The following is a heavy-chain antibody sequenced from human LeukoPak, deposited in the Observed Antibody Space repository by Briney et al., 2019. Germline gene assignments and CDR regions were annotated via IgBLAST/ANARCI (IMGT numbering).Heavy chain of an antibody. Sequence: TSQTLSLTCTVSGGSISSGGYYWSWIRQHPGKGLEWIGYIYSSGSTYYNPSLKSRVTISLDTSKNQFSLKLSSVTAADTAVYYCARVRIIAVLSTHRDDYGAKENWFDPWGQGTLVTVSS. CDR3: ARVRIIAVLSTHRDDYGAKENWFDP. D-gene: IGHD4/OR15-4a*01. V-gene: IGHV4-31*03. CDR1: GGSISSGGYY. J-gene: IGHJ5*02. CDR2: IYSSGST.